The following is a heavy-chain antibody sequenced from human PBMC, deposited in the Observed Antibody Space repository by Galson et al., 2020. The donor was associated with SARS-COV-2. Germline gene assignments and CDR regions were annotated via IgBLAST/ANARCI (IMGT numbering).Heavy chain of an antibody. D-gene: IGHD3-3*01. CDR3: ARGSSPYDFWSGHPLDY. J-gene: IGHJ4*02. CDR1: GYTFTSYG. CDR2: ISAYNGNT. V-gene: IGHV1-18*01. Sequence: ASVKVSCKASGYTFTSYGISWVRQAPGQGLEWMGWISAYNGNTNYAQTLQGRVTMTTDTSTSTAYMELRSLRSDDTAVYYCARGSSPYDFWSGHPLDYWGQGTLVTVSS.